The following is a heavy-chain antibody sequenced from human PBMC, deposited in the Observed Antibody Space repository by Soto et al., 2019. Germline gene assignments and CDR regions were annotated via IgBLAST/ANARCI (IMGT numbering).Heavy chain of an antibody. CDR1: GFTFSSYS. CDR3: ARDVSPGYTFYYDSSGYYSGRVSNWFDP. Sequence: PGGSLRLSCAASGFTFSSYSMNWVRQAPGKGLEWVSYISSSSSTIYYADSVKGRFTISRDNAKNSLYLQMNSLRDEDTAVYYCARDVSPGYTFYYDSSGYYSGRVSNWFDPWGQGTLVTVSS. J-gene: IGHJ5*02. CDR2: ISSSSSTI. D-gene: IGHD3-22*01. V-gene: IGHV3-48*02.